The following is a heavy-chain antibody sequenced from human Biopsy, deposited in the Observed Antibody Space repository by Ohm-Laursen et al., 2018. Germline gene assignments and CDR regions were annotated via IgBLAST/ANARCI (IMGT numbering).Heavy chain of an antibody. CDR2: IDSGGYT. D-gene: IGHD3-22*01. Sequence: SLRLSCTASGFIFSNYCMSWVRQAPGKGLEWVSVIDSGGYTHYTDSVKGRFTISRDNSKNTLYLQMNNLSAEDTAVYYCARSTYYYESSGTRRGLDIWGQGTMVTVSS. CDR1: GFIFSNYC. CDR3: ARSTYYYESSGTRRGLDI. J-gene: IGHJ3*02. V-gene: IGHV3-53*01.